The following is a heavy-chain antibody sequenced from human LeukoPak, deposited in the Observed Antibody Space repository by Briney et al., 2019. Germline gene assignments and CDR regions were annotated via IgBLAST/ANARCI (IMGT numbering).Heavy chain of an antibody. Sequence: ASVKVSCKASGGTFSSYAISWVRQAPGQGLEWMGWINPNSGGTNYAQKFQGRVTMTRDTSISTAYMELSRLRSDDTAVYYCARGIDDYSNYEALDYWGQGTLVTVSS. CDR1: GGTFSSYA. J-gene: IGHJ4*02. V-gene: IGHV1-2*02. CDR3: ARGIDDYSNYEALDY. CDR2: INPNSGGT. D-gene: IGHD4-11*01.